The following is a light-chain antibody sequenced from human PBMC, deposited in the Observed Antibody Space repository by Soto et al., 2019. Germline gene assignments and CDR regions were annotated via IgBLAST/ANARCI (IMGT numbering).Light chain of an antibody. CDR1: QDIGNH. CDR2: AAS. V-gene: IGKV1-27*01. J-gene: IGKJ5*01. CDR3: EMYNIAPLIT. Sequence: DILMIQSPSSLSAYVGARVTISCRASQDIGNHLAWYQQKPGKVPKLLIHAASTLQSGVPSRFSGSGSGTDFTITSSSLQPEDVATYFCEMYNIAPLITFGQGTRLEIK.